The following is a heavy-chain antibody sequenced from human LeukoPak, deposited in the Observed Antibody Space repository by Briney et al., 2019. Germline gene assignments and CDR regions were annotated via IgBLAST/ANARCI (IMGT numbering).Heavy chain of an antibody. J-gene: IGHJ4*02. CDR2: IYYSGST. CDR1: GGSISSYY. V-gene: IGHV4-59*08. D-gene: IGHD6-13*01. CDR3: ASYTAAGHYFDY. Sequence: SETLSLTCTVSGGSISSYYWSWIWQPPGKGLEWIGYIYYSGSTNYNPSLKSRVTISVDTSKNQFSLKLSSVTAADTAVYYCASYTAAGHYFDYWGQGTLVTVSS.